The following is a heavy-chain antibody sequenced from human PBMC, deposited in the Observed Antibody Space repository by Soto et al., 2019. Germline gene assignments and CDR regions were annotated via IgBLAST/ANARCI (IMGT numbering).Heavy chain of an antibody. CDR1: GGTFSSYA. CDR2: IIPIFGTA. J-gene: IGHJ5*01. Sequence: GAAVKASCKASGGTFSSYAISWVRQAPGQGLEWMGGIIPIFGTANYAQKFQGRVTITADESTSTAYMELSSLRSEDTAVYYCARDYRYCSITSCYEALGWFDSWGQGTLV. V-gene: IGHV1-69*13. CDR3: ARDYRYCSITSCYEALGWFDS. D-gene: IGHD2-2*01.